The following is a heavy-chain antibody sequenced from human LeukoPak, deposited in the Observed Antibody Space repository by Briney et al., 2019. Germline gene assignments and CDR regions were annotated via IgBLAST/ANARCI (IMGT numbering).Heavy chain of an antibody. D-gene: IGHD3-10*01. CDR1: GFTFSSYS. V-gene: IGHV3-21*01. J-gene: IGHJ6*03. CDR3: ARGMRLLWFGELLYYYYYMDV. Sequence: GGSLRLSCAAPGFTFSSYSMNWVRQAPGKGLEWVSSISSSSSYIYYADSVKGRFTISRDNAKNSLYLQMNSLRAEDTAVYYCARGMRLLWFGELLYYYYYMDVWGKGTTVTVSS. CDR2: ISSSSSYI.